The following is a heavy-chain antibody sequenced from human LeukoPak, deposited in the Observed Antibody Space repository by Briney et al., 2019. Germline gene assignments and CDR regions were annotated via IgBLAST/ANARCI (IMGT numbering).Heavy chain of an antibody. CDR1: GFTFGDYA. D-gene: IGHD3-22*01. CDR2: IRSKVYGGTT. J-gene: IGHJ3*02. V-gene: IGHV3-49*04. CDR3: TRVGYYYDSSGYYATSGAFDI. Sequence: GGSLRLSCTASGFTFGDYAMRWVRQAPGEGREWVGFIRSKVYGGTTEYAASVKGRFTISRDDSKSIAYLQMNSLKTEDTAVYYCTRVGYYYDSSGYYATSGAFDIWGQGTMVTVSS.